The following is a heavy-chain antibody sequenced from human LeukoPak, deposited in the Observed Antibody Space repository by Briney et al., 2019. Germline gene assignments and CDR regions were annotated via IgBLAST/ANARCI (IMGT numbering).Heavy chain of an antibody. CDR2: FDPEDGET. CDR3: ATAGERITMVVVVRDYFDY. Sequence: ASVKVSCKVSGYTLTELSMHWVRQAPGRGLEWMGGFDPEDGETIYAQKFQGRVTMTEDTSTDTAYMELSSLRSEDTAVYYCATAGERITMVVVVRDYFDYWGQGTLVTVSS. D-gene: IGHD3-22*01. V-gene: IGHV1-24*01. J-gene: IGHJ4*02. CDR1: GYTLTELS.